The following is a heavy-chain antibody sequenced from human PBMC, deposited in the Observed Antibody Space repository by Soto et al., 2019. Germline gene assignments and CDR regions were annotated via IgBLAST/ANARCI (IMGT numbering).Heavy chain of an antibody. J-gene: IGHJ5*02. V-gene: IGHV4-34*01. CDR1: GGSFSGYY. CDR3: ARLILSGETDYSNYIGNRFDP. Sequence: SETLSLTCAVYGGSFSGYYWSWIRQPPGKGLEWIGEINHSGSTNYNPSLKSRVTISVDTSKNQFSLKLSSVTAADTAVYYCARLILSGETDYSNYIGNRFDPWGQGTLVTVSS. CDR2: INHSGST. D-gene: IGHD4-4*01.